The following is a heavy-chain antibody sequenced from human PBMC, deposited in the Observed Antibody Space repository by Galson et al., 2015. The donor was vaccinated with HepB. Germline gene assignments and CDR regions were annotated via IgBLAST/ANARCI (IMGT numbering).Heavy chain of an antibody. V-gene: IGHV3-11*06. CDR1: GFTFSDYY. J-gene: IGHJ4*02. CDR2: ISASTIYT. CDR3: ARVADADYGDHTHFDS. Sequence: SLRLSCAASGFTFSDYYMSWILQAPGKGLEWLSYISASTIYTNYADSVKGRFTVSRDNAKNSLNLQMNSLRAEDTAVYYCARVADADYGDHTHFDSWGQGTLVTVSS. D-gene: IGHD4-17*01.